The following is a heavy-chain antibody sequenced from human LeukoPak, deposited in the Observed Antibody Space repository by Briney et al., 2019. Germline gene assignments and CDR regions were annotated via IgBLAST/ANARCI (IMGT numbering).Heavy chain of an antibody. Sequence: ASVKVSCKASGYTFTGYYMHWVRQAPGQGLEWMGWINPNSGDTNYAQKFQGRVTMTRDTSISTAYMELSRLRSDDTAVYYCARRTYYYDSSGYYQSQVFDYWGQGTLVTVSS. CDR1: GYTFTGYY. J-gene: IGHJ4*02. CDR3: ARRTYYYDSSGYYQSQVFDY. D-gene: IGHD3-22*01. V-gene: IGHV1-2*02. CDR2: INPNSGDT.